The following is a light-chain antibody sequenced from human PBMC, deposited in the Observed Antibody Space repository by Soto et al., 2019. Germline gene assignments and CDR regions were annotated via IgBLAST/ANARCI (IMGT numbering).Light chain of an antibody. CDR3: TSYTSSTTWV. J-gene: IGLJ3*02. CDR2: EVS. CDR1: SSDIGASNY. V-gene: IGLV2-14*01. Sequence: QSALTQPASVSGSPGQSITVSCTGTSSDIGASNYVSWYQQHPGKAPKLIISEVSNRPSGVSNRFSGSKSGSTASLTISGLQAEDEADYYCTSYTSSTTWVFGGGTKLPVL.